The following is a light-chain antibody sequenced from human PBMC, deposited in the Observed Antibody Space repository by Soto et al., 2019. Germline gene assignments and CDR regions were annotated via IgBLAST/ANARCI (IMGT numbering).Light chain of an antibody. CDR2: DVS. CDR1: SSDVGGYNY. CDR3: SSYTRSGFYV. Sequence: QSALTQPASVSGSPGQSITISCTGTSSDVGGYNYVSWYQQHPGKAPKLMIYDVSNRPSGVSTRFSGSKSGNTASLTISGRQAEDEADYYCSSYTRSGFYVFGTGTKVTVL. J-gene: IGLJ1*01. V-gene: IGLV2-14*01.